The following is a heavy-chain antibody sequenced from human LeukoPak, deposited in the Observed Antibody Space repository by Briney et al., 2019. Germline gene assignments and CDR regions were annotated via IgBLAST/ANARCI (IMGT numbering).Heavy chain of an antibody. D-gene: IGHD3-3*01. Sequence: PGGSLRLSCAASGFTFSNFAMHWVRQAPGKGLEWVSVISYDGSYKYYADSVKGRFTISRDNSKNTLYLQMNSLRAEDTAVYYCARDHNYDFWSGRGGYYFDYWGQGTLVTVSS. J-gene: IGHJ4*02. CDR2: ISYDGSYK. V-gene: IGHV3-30*04. CDR1: GFTFSNFA. CDR3: ARDHNYDFWSGRGGYYFDY.